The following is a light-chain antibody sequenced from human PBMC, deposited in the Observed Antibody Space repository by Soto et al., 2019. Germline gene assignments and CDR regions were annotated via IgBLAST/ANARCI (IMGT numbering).Light chain of an antibody. V-gene: IGLV1-51*01. J-gene: IGLJ1*01. CDR1: SSNIGGNS. CDR3: GSWYSSLSAYV. Sequence: QSVLTQPPSVSAAPGQKVTISCSGSSSNIGGNSVSWYQQLPGTAPTLLIYDDNKRPSGIPDRFSGSKSGTSATLGITGFQSGDESDYYCGSWYSSLSAYVFGTGTMVTV. CDR2: DDN.